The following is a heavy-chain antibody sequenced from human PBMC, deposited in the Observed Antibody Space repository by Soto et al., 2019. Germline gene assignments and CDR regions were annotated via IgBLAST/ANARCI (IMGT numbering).Heavy chain of an antibody. CDR1: GFTFSRFW. CDR2: IHSDGSST. D-gene: IGHD1-26*01. J-gene: IGHJ3*02. V-gene: IGHV3-74*01. CDR3: IRDFGEVGSTDAFDI. Sequence: GGSLRLSCAASGFTFSRFWMHWVRQAPGKGLVWVAHIHSDGSSTSYADFVKGRFTISRDNAKNTVYLQMNSLRAEDTAMYYCIRDFGEVGSTDAFDIWGHGTMVTVSS.